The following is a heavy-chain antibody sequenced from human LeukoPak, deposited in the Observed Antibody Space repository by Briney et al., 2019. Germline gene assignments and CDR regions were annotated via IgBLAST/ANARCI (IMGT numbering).Heavy chain of an antibody. CDR3: ARDGGSVVVPAAILDY. CDR2: ISSSSSYI. J-gene: IGHJ4*02. Sequence: GSLRLSCAASGFTFSSYSMNCVRQAPGKGLEWVSSISSSSSYIYYADSVKARFTISRDNAKNSLYLQMNSLRAEDTAVYYCARDGGSVVVPAAILDYWGRGTLVTVSS. V-gene: IGHV3-21*01. CDR1: GFTFSSYS. D-gene: IGHD2-2*01.